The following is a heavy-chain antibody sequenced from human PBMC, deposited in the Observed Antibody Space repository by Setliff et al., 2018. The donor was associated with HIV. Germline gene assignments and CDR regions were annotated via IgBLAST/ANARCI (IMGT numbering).Heavy chain of an antibody. V-gene: IGHV4-39*07. D-gene: IGHD2-2*01. CDR3: ARANIVVVPAAIYWYFDL. J-gene: IGHJ2*01. Sequence: PSETLSLTCTVSGVSTSSTSYYWGWIRQPPGKGLEWIGYIYYSGNTYYNPSLKSRVTISVDTSKNQFSLKLSSVTAADTAVYYCARANIVVVPAAIYWYFDLWGRGTLVTVSS. CDR2: IYYSGNT. CDR1: GVSTSSTSYY.